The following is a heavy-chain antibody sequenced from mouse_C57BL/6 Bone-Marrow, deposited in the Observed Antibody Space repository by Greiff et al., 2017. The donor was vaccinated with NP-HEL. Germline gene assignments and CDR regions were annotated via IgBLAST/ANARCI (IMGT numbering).Heavy chain of an antibody. CDR2: IYPRSGNT. CDR1: GYTFTSYG. J-gene: IGHJ4*01. Sequence: VKLQQSGAELARPGASVKLSCKASGYTFTSYGISWVKQRTGQGLEWIGEIYPRSGNTYYNEKFKGKATLTADKSSSTAYMELRSLTSEDSAVYFCATPYYYAMDYWGQGTSVTVSS. CDR3: ATPYYYAMDY. V-gene: IGHV1-81*01.